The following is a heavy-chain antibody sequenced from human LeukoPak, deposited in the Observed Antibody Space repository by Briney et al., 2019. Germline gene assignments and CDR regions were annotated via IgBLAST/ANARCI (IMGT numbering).Heavy chain of an antibody. CDR2: INHSGST. CDR1: GGSFSGYY. V-gene: IGHV4-34*01. D-gene: IGHD3-16*02. Sequence: PSETLSLTCAVYGGSFSGYYWSWIRQPPGKGLEWIGEINHSGSTNYNPSLKSRVTISVDTSKNQFSLKLSPVTAADTAVYYCARQGSYDYVWGSYRSYYFDYWGQGTLVTVSS. J-gene: IGHJ4*02. CDR3: ARQGSYDYVWGSYRSYYFDY.